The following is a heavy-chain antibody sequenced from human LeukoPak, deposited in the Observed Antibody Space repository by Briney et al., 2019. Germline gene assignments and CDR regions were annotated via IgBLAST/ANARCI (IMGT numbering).Heavy chain of an antibody. Sequence: GRSLRLTCAASGFTFSSYGMHWVRQAPGKGLEWVAVISYDGSNKYYADSVKGRFTISRDNSKNTLYLQMNSLRAEDTAVYYCVKDGSGLTYYFDYWGQGTLVIVSS. D-gene: IGHD3-10*01. CDR2: ISYDGSNK. J-gene: IGHJ4*02. CDR3: VKDGSGLTYYFDY. V-gene: IGHV3-30*18. CDR1: GFTFSSYG.